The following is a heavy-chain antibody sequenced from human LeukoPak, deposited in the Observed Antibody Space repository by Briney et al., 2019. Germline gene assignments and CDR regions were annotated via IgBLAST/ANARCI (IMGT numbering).Heavy chain of an antibody. CDR3: AKYPGNYAWGSLYCFDY. CDR1: GFTFSSYA. Sequence: GGSLRLSCAAPGFTFSSYALNWVRQAPGKGLEWLSVISGDAARNYYPDSVKGRFTISKDTFKHTLYLQITSLSAHDTAVYVWAKYPGNYAWGSLYCFDYGGQGTLFTVSS. J-gene: IGHJ4*02. V-gene: IGHV3-23*01. CDR2: ISGDAARN. D-gene: IGHD3-10*01.